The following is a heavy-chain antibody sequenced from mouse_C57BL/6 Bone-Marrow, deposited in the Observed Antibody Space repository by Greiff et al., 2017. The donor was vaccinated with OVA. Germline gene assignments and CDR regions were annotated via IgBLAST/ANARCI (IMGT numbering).Heavy chain of an antibody. CDR1: GYTFTSYW. V-gene: IGHV1-7*01. D-gene: IGHD1-1*01. J-gene: IGHJ3*01. CDR2: INPSSGYT. CDR3: ARNWITTVGGFAY. Sequence: QVQLKQSGAELAKPGASVKLSCKASGYTFTSYWMHWVKQRPGQGLEWIGYINPSSGYTKYNQKFKDKATLTADKSSSTAYMQLSSLTYEDSAVYYCARNWITTVGGFAYWGQGTLVTVSA.